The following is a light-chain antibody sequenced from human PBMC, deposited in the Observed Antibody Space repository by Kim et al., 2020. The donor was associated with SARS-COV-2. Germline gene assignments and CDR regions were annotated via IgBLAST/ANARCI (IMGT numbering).Light chain of an antibody. CDR1: ESISDY. V-gene: IGKV1-39*01. CDR3: QQSYSHPPT. CDR2: GAF. J-gene: IGKJ2*01. Sequence: DTQLTQSPSSLSASVGDRVTITCRAGESISDYLNWYQLRPGKAPKLLIYGAFNVQSGVPSRFSGGGSGTDFTLTIRSLQPEDFATYYCQQSYSHPPTFGQGTKLEI.